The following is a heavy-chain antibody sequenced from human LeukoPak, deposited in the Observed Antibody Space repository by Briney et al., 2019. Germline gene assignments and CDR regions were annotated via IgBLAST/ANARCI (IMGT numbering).Heavy chain of an antibody. J-gene: IGHJ5*02. CDR1: GGSISSGDYY. CDR3: AAAAGTLNWFDP. V-gene: IGHV4-30-2*01. D-gene: IGHD6-13*01. Sequence: PSETLSLTCTVSGGSISSGDYYWSWIRQPPGKGLEWIGYIYHSGSTYYNPSLKSRVTISVDRSKNQFSLKLSSVTAADTAVYYCAAAAGTLNWFDPWGQGTLVTVSS. CDR2: IYHSGST.